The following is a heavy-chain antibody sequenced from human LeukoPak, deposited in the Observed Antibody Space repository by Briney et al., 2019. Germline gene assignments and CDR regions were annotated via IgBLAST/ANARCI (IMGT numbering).Heavy chain of an antibody. CDR2: IYYSGYT. CDR1: GGSISNRSHF. Sequence: PSETLSLTCTVSGGSISNRSHFWGWIRQTPGKGLEWFGSIYYSGYTYYNPSLKSRVTISVDTSKNQFSLKLSSVTAADTAVYYCARGYCGGDCYSRRTFDYWGQGTLVTVSS. V-gene: IGHV4-39*07. D-gene: IGHD2-21*02. CDR3: ARGYCGGDCYSRRTFDY. J-gene: IGHJ4*02.